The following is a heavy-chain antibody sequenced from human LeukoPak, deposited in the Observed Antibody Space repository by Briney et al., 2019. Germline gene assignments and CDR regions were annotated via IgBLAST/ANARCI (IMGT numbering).Heavy chain of an antibody. Sequence: VASVKVSCKGSGYTFTGYYVHWVRQAPGQGLEWMGCIYPSTGDIKYAQKFQGRVTLTRDTSVSTVYMDLSRLTSDDTAVYYCARDGRGSRSSWFDPWGQGTLVIVSS. CDR1: GYTFTGYY. CDR2: IYPSTGDI. J-gene: IGHJ5*02. V-gene: IGHV1-2*02. CDR3: ARDGRGSRSSWFDP. D-gene: IGHD3-10*01.